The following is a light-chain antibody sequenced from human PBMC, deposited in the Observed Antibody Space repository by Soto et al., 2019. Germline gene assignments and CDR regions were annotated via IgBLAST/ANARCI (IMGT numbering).Light chain of an antibody. CDR3: HQYYSYST. J-gene: IGKJ1*01. CDR1: QSINSW. CDR2: KAS. V-gene: IGKV1-5*03. Sequence: DIQMTQSPSTLSASVGDRVTITCRASQSINSWVAWYQQKPGKAPSLLIYKASTLQSGVPSKFSGSGSGTEFTLTINSLQPDDSATYYCHQYYSYSTFGQGTKVEIK.